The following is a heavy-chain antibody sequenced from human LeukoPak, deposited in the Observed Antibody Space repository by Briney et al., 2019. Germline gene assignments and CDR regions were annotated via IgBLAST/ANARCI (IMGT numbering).Heavy chain of an antibody. D-gene: IGHD4-17*01. J-gene: IGHJ4*02. CDR3: ARDSLGDLYFDY. CDR1: GCTFSSYW. V-gene: IGHV3-7*03. CDR2: IKPDGSEK. Sequence: GGSLRLSCADSGCTFSSYWMSWVRQAPGKGLEWVANIKPDGSEKYYVDSVKGRFTISRDNAKNSLYLQMNSLRAEDTAAYYCARDSLGDLYFDYWGQGTLVTVSS.